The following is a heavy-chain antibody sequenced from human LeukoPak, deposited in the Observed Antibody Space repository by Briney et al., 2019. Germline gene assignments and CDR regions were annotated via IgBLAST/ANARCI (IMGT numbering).Heavy chain of an antibody. V-gene: IGHV1-46*01. CDR1: GYMFTNYY. CDR2: INPSGGST. Sequence: ASVKVSCKASGYMFTNYYMHWVRQAPGQGLEWMGIINPSGGSTSYAQKFQGRVTMTRDTSTSTVYMELSSLRSEDTAVYYCARGKDTVMGNRNYFDYWGQGTLVTVSS. D-gene: IGHD5-18*01. CDR3: ARGKDTVMGNRNYFDY. J-gene: IGHJ4*02.